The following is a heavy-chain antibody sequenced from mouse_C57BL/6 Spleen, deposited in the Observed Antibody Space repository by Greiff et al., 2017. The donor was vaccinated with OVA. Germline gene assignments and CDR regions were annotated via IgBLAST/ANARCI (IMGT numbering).Heavy chain of an antibody. D-gene: IGHD1-1*02. J-gene: IGHJ2*01. V-gene: IGHV5-12*01. CDR3: ARQGVGHYFDY. Sequence: EVKVVESGGGLVQPGGSLKLSCAASGFTFSDYYMYWVRQTPEKRLEWVAYISNGGGSTYYQDTVKGRFTISRDNAKNTLYLQMSRLKSEDTAMYYCARQGVGHYFDYWGQGTTLTVSS. CDR2: ISNGGGST. CDR1: GFTFSDYY.